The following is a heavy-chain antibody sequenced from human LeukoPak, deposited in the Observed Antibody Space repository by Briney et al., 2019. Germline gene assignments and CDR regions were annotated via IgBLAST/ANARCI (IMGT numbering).Heavy chain of an antibody. V-gene: IGHV3-7*01. CDR2: IKQDGSEK. D-gene: IGHD3-10*01. J-gene: IGHJ4*02. CDR3: ARDGSYYYGSGSYYNGY. CDR1: GFTFTSYS. Sequence: PGGSLRLSCAASGFTFTSYSSTWVRQAPGKGLEWVANIKQDGSEKYYVDSVKGRFTISRDNAKNSLYLQMNSLRAEDTAVYYCARDGSYYYGSGSYYNGYWGQGTLVTVSS.